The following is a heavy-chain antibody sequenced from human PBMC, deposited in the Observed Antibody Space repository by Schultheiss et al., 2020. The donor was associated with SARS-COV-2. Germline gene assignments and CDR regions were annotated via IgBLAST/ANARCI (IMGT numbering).Heavy chain of an antibody. CDR1: GFTFSSYA. J-gene: IGHJ6*02. CDR2: ISGSGGST. V-gene: IGHV3-23*01. D-gene: IGHD2-2*01. Sequence: GGSLRLSCEASGFTFSSYAMSWVRQAPGKGLEWVSAISGSGGSTYYADSVKGRFTISRDNSKNTLYLQMNSLRAEDTAVYYCAKGVPASPGAYYYYGMDVWGQGTTVTVSS. CDR3: AKGVPASPGAYYYYGMDV.